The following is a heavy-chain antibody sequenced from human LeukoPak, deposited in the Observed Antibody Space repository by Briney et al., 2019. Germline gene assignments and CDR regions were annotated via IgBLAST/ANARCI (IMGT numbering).Heavy chain of an antibody. CDR2: IYHSGST. Sequence: PGGPLRLSCAASGFTFSSYWMHWVRQTPGKGLEWIGEIYHSGSTNYNPSLKSRVTISVDKSKNKFSLKLRSVTAADTAVYYCAREKEPRWLQLLDYWGQGALVTVSS. J-gene: IGHJ4*02. V-gene: IGHV4-4*02. CDR3: AREKEPRWLQLLDY. D-gene: IGHD5-24*01. CDR1: GFTFSSYW.